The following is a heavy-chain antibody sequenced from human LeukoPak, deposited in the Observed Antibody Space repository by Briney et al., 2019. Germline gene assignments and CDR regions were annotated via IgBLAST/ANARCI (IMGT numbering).Heavy chain of an antibody. CDR2: IKQDGIEK. Sequence: GGSLRLSCAASGFTFSSYWMTWVRQAPGKGLGWVANIKQDGIEKYYVDSVKGRFTISRDNAENSMYLQMNSLRAEDTAVYFCARALGVTPPYYFSYGMDVWGKGATVTVSS. CDR3: ARALGVTPPYYFSYGMDV. V-gene: IGHV3-7*03. D-gene: IGHD2-21*02. CDR1: GFTFSSYW. J-gene: IGHJ6*04.